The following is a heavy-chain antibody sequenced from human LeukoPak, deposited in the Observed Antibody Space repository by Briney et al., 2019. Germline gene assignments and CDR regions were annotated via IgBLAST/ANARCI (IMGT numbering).Heavy chain of an antibody. CDR2: MDYSGRT. D-gene: IGHD3-3*01. V-gene: IGHV4-59*01. CDR3: ARWSGFSGPFDF. Sequence: PSETLSLTCTVSGGSISTFHWSWIRQPPGKGLEWIGYMDYSGRTKYISSLKSRITMSVDTSKNQFSLRLSSVTAADTAVYYCARWSGFSGPFDFWGQGTLVTVSS. CDR1: GGSISTFH. J-gene: IGHJ4*02.